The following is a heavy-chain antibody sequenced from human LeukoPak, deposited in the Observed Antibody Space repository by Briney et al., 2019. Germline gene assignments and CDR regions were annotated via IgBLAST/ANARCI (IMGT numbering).Heavy chain of an antibody. V-gene: IGHV4-34*01. CDR3: ARVNWVPDY. D-gene: IGHD7-27*01. CDR1: GGSFSGYY. Sequence: SETLSLTCAVYGGSFSGYYWSWIRQPPGKGLEWIGEINHSGSTYYNPSLKSRITISVDTSKNQFSLKLNSVTAADTAVYFCARVNWVPDYWGQGTLVTVSS. CDR2: INHSGST. J-gene: IGHJ4*02.